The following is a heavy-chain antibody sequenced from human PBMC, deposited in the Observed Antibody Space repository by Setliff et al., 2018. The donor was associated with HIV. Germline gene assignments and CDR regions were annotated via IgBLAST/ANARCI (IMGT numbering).Heavy chain of an antibody. J-gene: IGHJ6*03. CDR3: ASSAGAVPTTAPYGDYYYYFYMDV. Sequence: SVKVSCKASGGIFSRFAFSWVRQATGQGLEWMGGIIPIFGTPNYAQKFQGRVTITTDESTNTVYMELYSLTSEDTAIYYCASSAGAVPTTAPYGDYYYYFYMDVWCKVTTVTVSS. CDR1: GGIFSRFA. D-gene: IGHD1-1*01. V-gene: IGHV1-69*05. CDR2: IIPIFGTP.